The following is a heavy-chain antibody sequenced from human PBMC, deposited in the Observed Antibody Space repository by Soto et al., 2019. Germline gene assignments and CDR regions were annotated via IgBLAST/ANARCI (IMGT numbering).Heavy chain of an antibody. CDR2: IIPIFGTA. CDR3: ARGGAEYYDSSGYYLAGMDV. J-gene: IGHJ6*02. Sequence: WASVKVSCKASGYTFSSYAISWVRQAPGQGLEWMGGIIPIFGTANYAQKFQGRVTITADKSTSTAYMELSSLRSEDTAVYYCARGGAEYYDSSGYYLAGMDVWGQGTTVTVSS. D-gene: IGHD3-22*01. CDR1: GYTFSSYA. V-gene: IGHV1-69*06.